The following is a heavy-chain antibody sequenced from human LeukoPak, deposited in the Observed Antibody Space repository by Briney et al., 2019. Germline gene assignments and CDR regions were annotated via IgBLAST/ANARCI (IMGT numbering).Heavy chain of an antibody. D-gene: IGHD3-16*01. J-gene: IGHJ4*02. CDR3: ARELGGIYRPYYLDY. CDR1: GFTFDDYG. Sequence: GGSLSLSCAASGFTFDDYGMSWVRQAPGKGLEWVSGINWNGGSTGYADSVKGRFTISRDNAKNSLYLQMNSLRAEDTALYYRARELGGIYRPYYLDYWGQGTLVTVSS. CDR2: INWNGGST. V-gene: IGHV3-20*04.